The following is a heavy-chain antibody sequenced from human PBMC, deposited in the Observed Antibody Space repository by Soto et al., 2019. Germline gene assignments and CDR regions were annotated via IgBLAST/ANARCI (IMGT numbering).Heavy chain of an antibody. CDR2: IKQDGSEK. V-gene: IGHV3-7*01. D-gene: IGHD3-3*01. Sequence: GGSLRLSCAASGFTFSSYWMSWVRQAPGKGLEWVANIKQDGSEKYYVDSVKGRFTISRDNAKNSLYLQMNSLRAEDTAVYYCARRPVNYDFWSGGDYYYMDVWGKGTTVTVSS. CDR1: GFTFSSYW. J-gene: IGHJ6*03. CDR3: ARRPVNYDFWSGGDYYYMDV.